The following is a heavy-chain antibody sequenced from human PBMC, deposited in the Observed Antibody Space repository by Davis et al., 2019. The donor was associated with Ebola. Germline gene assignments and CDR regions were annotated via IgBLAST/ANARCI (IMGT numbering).Heavy chain of an antibody. CDR1: GFTFSNYA. V-gene: IGHV3-23*01. Sequence: PGGSLRLSCAASGFTFSNYAMTWVRQAPGKGLEWVSGITGSDGSIYCADSVKGRFTISRDNSKNTLYLQMNSLRAEDMAVYYCAKGLGASDWYAFDYWGQRALVTVSS. D-gene: IGHD6-19*01. J-gene: IGHJ4*02. CDR3: AKGLGASDWYAFDY. CDR2: ITGSDGSI.